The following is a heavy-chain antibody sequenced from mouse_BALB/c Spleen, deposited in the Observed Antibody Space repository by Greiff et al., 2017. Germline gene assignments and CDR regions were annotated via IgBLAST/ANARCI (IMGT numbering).Heavy chain of an antibody. V-gene: IGHV5-12-1*01. Sequence: EVHLVESGGGLVKPGGSLKLSCAASGFAFSRYDMSWVRQTPEKRLEWVAYISSGGGSTYYPDTVKGRFTISRDNAKNTLYLQMSSLKSEDTAMYYCARDYGSSYDYWGQGTTLTVSS. CDR3: ARDYGSSYDY. CDR2: ISSGGGST. CDR1: GFAFSRYD. J-gene: IGHJ2*01. D-gene: IGHD1-1*01.